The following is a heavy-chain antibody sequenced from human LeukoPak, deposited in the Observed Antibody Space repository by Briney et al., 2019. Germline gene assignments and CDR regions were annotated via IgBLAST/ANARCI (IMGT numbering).Heavy chain of an antibody. CDR1: GFTFSSYA. V-gene: IGHV3-23*01. D-gene: IGHD1-26*01. J-gene: IGHJ6*02. CDR2: ISGSGGST. CDR3: AKDALVGATDYYYYGMDV. Sequence: GGSLRLSCAASGFTFSSYAMSWVRQAPGKGLEWVSAISGSGGSTYYADSVKGRFTISRDNSKNTLYLQMNSLRAEDTAVYYCAKDALVGATDYYYYGMDVWGQGTTVTVSS.